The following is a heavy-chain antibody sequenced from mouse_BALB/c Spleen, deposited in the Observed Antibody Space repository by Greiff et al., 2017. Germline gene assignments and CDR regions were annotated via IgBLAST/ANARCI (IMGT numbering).Heavy chain of an antibody. D-gene: IGHD2-14*01. J-gene: IGHJ1*01. Sequence: EVKLVESGGGLVQPGGSRKLSCAASGFTFSSFGMHWVRQAPEKGLEWVAYISSGSSTIYYADTVKGRFTISRDNPKNTLFLQMTSLRSEDTAMYYCAREVEVRRYFDVWGAGTTVTVSS. CDR2: ISSGSSTI. CDR1: GFTFSSFG. CDR3: AREVEVRRYFDV. V-gene: IGHV5-17*02.